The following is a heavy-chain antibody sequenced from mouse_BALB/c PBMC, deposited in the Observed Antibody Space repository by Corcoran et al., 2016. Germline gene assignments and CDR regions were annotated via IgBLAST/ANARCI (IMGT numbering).Heavy chain of an antibody. CDR2: IFPRDGST. J-gene: IGHJ1*01. CDR1: GYTFTSYD. V-gene: IGHV1-85*01. CDR3: SRAYGIYSDLDFDV. D-gene: IGHD2-1*01. Sequence: QVQLQQSGAELVKPGASVKLSCKASGYTFTSYDINWVKQRPEQGLEWIGWIFPRDGSTKYNEKFKGKATLTTDKSSSTAYMQLSRLTSEDSAVYFCSRAYGIYSDLDFDVWGAGTTVTVSS.